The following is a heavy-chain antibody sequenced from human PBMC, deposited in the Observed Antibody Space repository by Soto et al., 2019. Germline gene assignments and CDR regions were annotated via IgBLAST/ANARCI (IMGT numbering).Heavy chain of an antibody. J-gene: IGHJ4*02. D-gene: IGHD3-3*01. Sequence: QVQLQESGPGLVKPSQTLSLTCTVSGGSISSGGYYWSWIRQHPGKGLEWIGYIYYSGSTYYNPSRKSRVTISVDTSKNQFSLKLSSVTAADTAVQYCARDGSGGYYFDYWGQGTLVTVSS. V-gene: IGHV4-31*03. CDR3: ARDGSGGYYFDY. CDR1: GGSISSGGYY. CDR2: IYYSGST.